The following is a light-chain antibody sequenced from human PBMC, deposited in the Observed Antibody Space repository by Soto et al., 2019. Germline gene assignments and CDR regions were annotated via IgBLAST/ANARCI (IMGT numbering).Light chain of an antibody. CDR3: QQYHSLYP. CDR1: HSISSW. CDR2: KAS. V-gene: IGKV1-5*03. Sequence: DIPMTQSPSTLSASVGDRVTFTCRASHSISSWLAWYQQKPGKAPKLLIYKASTLESGVPSRFSGSGSGTEYSLTISSLQPDDFATYYCQQYHSLYPFGQGTKLEIK. J-gene: IGKJ2*01.